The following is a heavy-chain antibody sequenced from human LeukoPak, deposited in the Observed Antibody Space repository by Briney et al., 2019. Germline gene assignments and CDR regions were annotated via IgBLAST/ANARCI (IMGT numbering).Heavy chain of an antibody. CDR2: ISYDGNDK. J-gene: IGHJ4*02. CDR1: GFSFSSYA. CDR3: ARDKIVGATHFDY. D-gene: IGHD1-26*01. Sequence: GGSLRLSCATSGFSFSSYAFYWIRQAPGKGLKWLTLISYDGNDKYYADSVKGRFSISRDNSKSMVFLQMNSLRPEDTAVYYCARDKIVGATHFDYWGQGTLVTVSS. V-gene: IGHV3-30*04.